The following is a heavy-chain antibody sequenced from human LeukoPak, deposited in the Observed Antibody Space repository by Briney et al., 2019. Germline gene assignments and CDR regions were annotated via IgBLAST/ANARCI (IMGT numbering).Heavy chain of an antibody. J-gene: IGHJ3*02. D-gene: IGHD3-22*01. CDR3: ARSSGSDDAFDI. CDR1: GGTFSSYA. CDR2: IIPIFGTA. V-gene: IGHV1-69*05. Sequence: SVKVSCKASGGTFSSYAISWVRQAPGQGLAWMGRIIPIFGTANYAQKFQGRVTITTDEPTSTAYMELSSLRSEDTAVYYCARSSGSDDAFDIWGQGTMVTVSS.